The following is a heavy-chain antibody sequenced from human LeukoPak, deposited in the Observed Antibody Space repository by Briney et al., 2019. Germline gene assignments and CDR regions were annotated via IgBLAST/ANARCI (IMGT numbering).Heavy chain of an antibody. CDR3: ARDTHVVVVAATYYYYYMDV. J-gene: IGHJ6*03. CDR1: GFTFSSYE. D-gene: IGHD2-15*01. CDR2: IISSGSTI. Sequence: GGSLRLSCAASGFTFSSYEMNWVRQAPGKGLEWVSYIISSGSTIYYADSVKGRFTISRDNAKNSLYLQMNSLRAENTAVYYCARDTHVVVVAATYYYYYMDVWGKGTTVTVSS. V-gene: IGHV3-48*03.